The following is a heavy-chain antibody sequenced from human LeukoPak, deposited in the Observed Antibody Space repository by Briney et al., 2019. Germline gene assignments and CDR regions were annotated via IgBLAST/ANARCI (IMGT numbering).Heavy chain of an antibody. J-gene: IGHJ4*02. CDR3: VSSGKQLVHPFDH. CDR1: GGSISSSSYY. CDR2: IYYSGST. V-gene: IGHV4-39*01. Sequence: SETLSLTCTVSGGSISSSSYYWGWIRQPPGKGLEWIGTIYYSGSTYYNSSLKSRVTIPVDTSKNQFSLKLSSVTAADTAVYYCVSSGKQLVHPFDHWGQGTLVTVSS. D-gene: IGHD6-13*01.